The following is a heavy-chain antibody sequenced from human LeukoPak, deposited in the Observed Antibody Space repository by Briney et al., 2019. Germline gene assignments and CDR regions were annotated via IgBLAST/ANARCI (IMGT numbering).Heavy chain of an antibody. J-gene: IGHJ4*02. CDR3: ARVMGYSSSGSVGY. CDR2: IYHSGST. Sequence: SETLSLTCSVSGYSISSSYYWGWIRQPPGKGLGWIGSIYHSGSTYYNPSLKSRVTISVDTSKNQFSLRLSSVTAADTAVYYCARVMGYSSSGSVGYWGQGTLVTVSS. D-gene: IGHD6-13*01. V-gene: IGHV4-38-2*02. CDR1: GYSISSSYY.